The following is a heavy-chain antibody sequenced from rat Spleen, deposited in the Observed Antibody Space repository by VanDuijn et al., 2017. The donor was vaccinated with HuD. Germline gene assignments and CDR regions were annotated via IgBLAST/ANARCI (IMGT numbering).Heavy chain of an antibody. Sequence: EVQLVESGGGLVQPGRSMRLSCAASGFTFTNYYMAWVRQAPTKGLEWVASISPGGGDTYYRVSVKGRFTISRDNAISTLYLQMDSLRSEDTATYYCAREDWVLDFWGQGVMVTVSS. CDR3: AREDWVLDF. D-gene: IGHD5-1*01. J-gene: IGHJ2*01. V-gene: IGHV5-25*01. CDR2: ISPGGGDT. CDR1: GFTFTNYY.